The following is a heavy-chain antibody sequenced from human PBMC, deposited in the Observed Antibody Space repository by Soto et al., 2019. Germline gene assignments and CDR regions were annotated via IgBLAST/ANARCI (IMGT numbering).Heavy chain of an antibody. D-gene: IGHD1-7*01. CDR2: IYYSGST. J-gene: IGHJ4*02. Sequence: QVQLQESGPGLVKPSQTLSLTCTVSGGSISSGDYYWSWIRQPPGKGLEWIGYIYYSGSTYYNPSLKSRVNISVDPAKNPFPLKVSSVTAADTGVYYCASFGGTTAFGYWGQGSLVTVAS. CDR3: ASFGGTTAFGY. CDR1: GGSISSGDYY. V-gene: IGHV4-30-4*01.